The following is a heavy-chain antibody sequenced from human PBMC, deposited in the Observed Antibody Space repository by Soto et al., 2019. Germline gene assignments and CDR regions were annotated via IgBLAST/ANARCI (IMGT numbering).Heavy chain of an antibody. J-gene: IGHJ4*01. D-gene: IGHD1-7*01. Sequence: NPSETLSLTCTVSGGSISSGDYYWSWIRQPPGKGLEWIGYIYYSGSTYYNPSLKSRVTISVDTSKNQFSLKLSSVTAADTAVYYCARGAEYNWNYDYWGQGTLVTVSS. CDR2: IYYSGST. V-gene: IGHV4-30-4*01. CDR3: ARGAEYNWNYDY. CDR1: GGSISSGDYY.